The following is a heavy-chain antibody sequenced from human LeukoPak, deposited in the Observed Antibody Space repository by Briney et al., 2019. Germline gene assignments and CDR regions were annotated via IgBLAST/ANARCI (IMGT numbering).Heavy chain of an antibody. Sequence: SETLSLTCTVSGYSISSGYYWGWIRQPPGKGLEWIGSIYHSGSTYYNPSLKSRVTISVDTSKNQFSLKLSSVTAADTAVYYCARAGAYYDFWSGYPSEYYMDVWGKGTTVTVSS. J-gene: IGHJ6*03. CDR1: GYSISSGYY. D-gene: IGHD3-3*01. CDR2: IYHSGST. CDR3: ARAGAYYDFWSGYPSEYYMDV. V-gene: IGHV4-38-2*02.